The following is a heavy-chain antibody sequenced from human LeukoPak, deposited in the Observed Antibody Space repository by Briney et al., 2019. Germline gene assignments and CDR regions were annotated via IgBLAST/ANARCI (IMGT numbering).Heavy chain of an antibody. V-gene: IGHV4-30-2*03. CDR3: ARRVAAFDY. CDR2: IYHSGST. J-gene: IGHJ4*02. CDR1: GGSISSGDYF. D-gene: IGHD6-25*01. Sequence: SQTLSLTCSVSGGSISSGDYFWSWIRQPPGKGLEWIGSIYHSGSTYYNPSLKSRVTISVDTSKNQFSLKLSSVTAADTAVYYCARRVAAFDYWGQGTLVTVSS.